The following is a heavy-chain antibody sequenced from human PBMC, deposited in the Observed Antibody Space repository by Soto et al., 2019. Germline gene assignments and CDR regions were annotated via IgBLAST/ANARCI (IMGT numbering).Heavy chain of an antibody. D-gene: IGHD1-1*01. CDR2: IYYSGST. CDR1: GGSISRFY. Sequence: SETLSLTCTVSGGSISRFYGSWIRQPPGKGLEWIGYIYYSGSTNYNPSLKSRVTISVDTSKNQFSLKLSSVTAADTAVYYCARDRAGTIDYWGQGTLVTVSS. CDR3: ARDRAGTIDY. V-gene: IGHV4-59*01. J-gene: IGHJ4*02.